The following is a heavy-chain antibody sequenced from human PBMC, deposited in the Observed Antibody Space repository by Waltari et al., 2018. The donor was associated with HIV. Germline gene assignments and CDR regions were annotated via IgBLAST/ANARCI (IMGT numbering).Heavy chain of an antibody. Sequence: QVQLQESGPGLVKPSQTLSLTCTVSGGSISSGTYYWRWIRQPAGKGLEWIGRIYTSGSTNYNPSLKSRLTTSVDTSKNQFSLKLSSVTAADTAVYYCARTRIPSSGWYVDYWGQGTLVTVSS. V-gene: IGHV4-61*02. D-gene: IGHD6-19*01. CDR2: IYTSGST. CDR1: GGSISSGTYY. J-gene: IGHJ4*02. CDR3: ARTRIPSSGWYVDY.